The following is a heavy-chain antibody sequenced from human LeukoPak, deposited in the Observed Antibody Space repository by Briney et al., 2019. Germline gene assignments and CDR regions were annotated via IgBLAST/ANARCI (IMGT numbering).Heavy chain of an antibody. CDR2: ISSTSGSAI. CDR1: GFTFSSYE. CDR3: ARRYCSSTSCLLDY. J-gene: IGHJ4*02. Sequence: GGSLRLSCAASGFTFSSYEMNWVRQAPGKGLEWVSYISSTSGSAIYYADSVKGRFTISRDDAKNSLYLQMNSLRAEDTAVYYCARRYCSSTSCLLDYWGQGTLVTVSS. V-gene: IGHV3-48*03. D-gene: IGHD2-2*01.